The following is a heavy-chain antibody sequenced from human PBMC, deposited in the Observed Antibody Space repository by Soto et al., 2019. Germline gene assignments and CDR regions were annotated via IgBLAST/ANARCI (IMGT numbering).Heavy chain of an antibody. CDR1: GGSFSGYY. Sequence: PSETLSLTCAVYGGSFSGYYWSWIRQPPGKGLEWIGEINHSGSTNYNPSLKSRVTISVDTSKNQFSLKLSSVTTADTAAYYCARTYYYGSGSPSWGQGTLVTVSS. CDR3: ARTYYYGSGSPS. J-gene: IGHJ5*02. D-gene: IGHD3-10*01. CDR2: INHSGST. V-gene: IGHV4-34*01.